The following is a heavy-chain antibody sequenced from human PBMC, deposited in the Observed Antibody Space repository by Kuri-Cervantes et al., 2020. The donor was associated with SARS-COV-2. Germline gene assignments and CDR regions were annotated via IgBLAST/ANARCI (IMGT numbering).Heavy chain of an antibody. Sequence: GGSLRLSCAASGFTFSSYWMSWIRQAPGKGLEWVANIKQDGSEKYYVDSVKGRFTISRDNAKNTLYLQMNSLRAEDTAVYYCARILTDCSSTSCPYYYYGMDVWGQGTTVTVSS. V-gene: IGHV3-7*01. CDR3: ARILTDCSSTSCPYYYYGMDV. D-gene: IGHD2-2*01. J-gene: IGHJ6*02. CDR1: GFTFSSYW. CDR2: IKQDGSEK.